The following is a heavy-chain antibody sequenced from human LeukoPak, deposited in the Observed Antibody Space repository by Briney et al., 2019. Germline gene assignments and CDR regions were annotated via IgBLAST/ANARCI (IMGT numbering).Heavy chain of an antibody. D-gene: IGHD3-22*01. CDR1: GYTFTSYD. Sequence: ASVKVSCKASGYTFTSYDINWVRQATGQGLEWMGWMNPNSGNTGYAQKFQGRVTITRNTSISTAYMELSSLRSEDTVVYYCTFDSSGYYYRAFDIWGQGTVVTVSS. V-gene: IGHV1-8*03. J-gene: IGHJ3*02. CDR3: TFDSSGYYYRAFDI. CDR2: MNPNSGNT.